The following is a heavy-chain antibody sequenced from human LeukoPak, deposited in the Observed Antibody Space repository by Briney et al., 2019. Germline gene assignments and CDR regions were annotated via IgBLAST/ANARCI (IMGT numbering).Heavy chain of an antibody. D-gene: IGHD3-3*01. CDR3: ARDLTDDFWSGYHFDS. Sequence: PGGSLRLSCAASGFTFNNYCMNWVRQAPGKGLEWVSSISSSSNYIYYADSVKGRFTISRDNAKNSLYLQMNSLRAEDTAVYYCARDLTDDFWSGYHFDSWGQGTLVTVSS. V-gene: IGHV3-21*01. J-gene: IGHJ4*02. CDR1: GFTFNNYC. CDR2: ISSSSNYI.